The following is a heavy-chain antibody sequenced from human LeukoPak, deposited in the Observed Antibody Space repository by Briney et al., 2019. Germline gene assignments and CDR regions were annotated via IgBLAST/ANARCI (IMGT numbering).Heavy chain of an antibody. CDR2: IKEDGSEI. CDR3: ASGYSGSYMGLYRDY. Sequence: PGGSLRLSCAASAFTLSNYWMSWVRQAPGKGLEWVANIKEDGSEIHYVDSVKGRFTISRDNAKNSLYLQMNSLRAEDTAVYYCASGYSGSYMGLYRDYWGQGTLVTVSS. J-gene: IGHJ4*02. V-gene: IGHV3-7*01. CDR1: AFTLSNYW. D-gene: IGHD1-26*01.